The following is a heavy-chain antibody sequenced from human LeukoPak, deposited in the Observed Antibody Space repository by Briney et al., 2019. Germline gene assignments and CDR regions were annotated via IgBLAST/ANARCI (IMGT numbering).Heavy chain of an antibody. V-gene: IGHV4-34*01. D-gene: IGHD3/OR15-3a*01. CDR3: ARGLKLRTGYSV. Sequence: SETLSLTCAVYGGSFSGYYWSWIRQPPGKGLEWIGEINHSGSTNYNPSLKSRVTISVDTSKNQFSLKLSSVTAADTAVYYCARGLKLRTGYSVWGKGITVTVSS. J-gene: IGHJ6*04. CDR2: INHSGST. CDR1: GGSFSGYY.